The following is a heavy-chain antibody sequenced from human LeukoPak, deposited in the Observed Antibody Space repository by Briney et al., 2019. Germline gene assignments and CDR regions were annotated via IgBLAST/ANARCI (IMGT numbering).Heavy chain of an antibody. J-gene: IGHJ4*02. CDR1: GYTFTTFG. Sequence: ASVKVSCKASGYTFTTFGINWVRQAPGQGLECMGWISTYNGNTNYAQKFQGRVTMTTDTSTSTAYMELWSLTSDDTAVYYCARTRGSSSRNLYYFDSWGQGTLVTVSS. D-gene: IGHD6-13*01. CDR2: ISTYNGNT. CDR3: ARTRGSSSRNLYYFDS. V-gene: IGHV1-18*01.